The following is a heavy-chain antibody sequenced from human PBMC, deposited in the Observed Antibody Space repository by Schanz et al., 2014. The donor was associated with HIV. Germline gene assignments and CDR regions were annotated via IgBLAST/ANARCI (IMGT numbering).Heavy chain of an antibody. CDR1: GFSFSSYG. V-gene: IGHV3-30*19. D-gene: IGHD6-19*01. J-gene: IGHJ4*02. CDR2: ISYDGSNK. Sequence: QVQLVESGGGVVQPGRSLRLSCAASGFSFSSYGMHWVRQAPGKGLEWVAVISYDGSNKYYADSVKGRFTISRDNSKNTLYLQMNSLRVEDTAVYYCAKDTYNSGWYPGGKFDYWGQGTLVTVSS. CDR3: AKDTYNSGWYPGGKFDY.